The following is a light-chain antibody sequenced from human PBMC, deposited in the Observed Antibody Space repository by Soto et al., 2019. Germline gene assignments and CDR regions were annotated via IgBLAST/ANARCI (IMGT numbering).Light chain of an antibody. Sequence: QSALTQPASVSGSPGQSITISCTGTSSDVGDYDYVSWYQQHPGKAPKLMIYEVRNRPSGVSNRFSGSKSGNTASLAISGLQAEDEANYYCSSYTNSNTWVFGGGTKLTDL. CDR1: SSDVGDYDY. CDR2: EVR. CDR3: SSYTNSNTWV. V-gene: IGLV2-14*01. J-gene: IGLJ3*02.